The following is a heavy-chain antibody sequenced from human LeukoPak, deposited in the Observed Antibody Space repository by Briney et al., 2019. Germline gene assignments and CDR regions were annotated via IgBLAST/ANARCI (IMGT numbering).Heavy chain of an antibody. J-gene: IGHJ3*02. CDR3: AGRRAAAGTRAFDI. Sequence: PSETLSLTCTVSGGSISSYYWSWIRQPAGKGLEWIGRIYTSGSTNYNPSLKSRVTMSVDTSKNQFSLKLSSVTAADTAVYYCAGRRAAAGTRAFDIWGQGTMVTVSS. D-gene: IGHD6-13*01. V-gene: IGHV4-4*07. CDR1: GGSISSYY. CDR2: IYTSGST.